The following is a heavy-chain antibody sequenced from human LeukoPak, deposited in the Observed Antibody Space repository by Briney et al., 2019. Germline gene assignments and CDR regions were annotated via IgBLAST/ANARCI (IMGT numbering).Heavy chain of an antibody. D-gene: IGHD3-22*01. CDR1: GFTFSGSA. CDR2: FRSKVNDYAT. J-gene: IGHJ4*02. CDR3: TRRQGDDSRGYYDY. Sequence: GGSLRLSCAASGFTFSGSAMHWVRQASGKGVEWVGRFRSKVNDYATTYAASVKGRFTISRDEKYDTAYLQINSRKTEAYAAYYCTRRQGDDSRGYYDYWGQGTLVTVSS. V-gene: IGHV3-73*01.